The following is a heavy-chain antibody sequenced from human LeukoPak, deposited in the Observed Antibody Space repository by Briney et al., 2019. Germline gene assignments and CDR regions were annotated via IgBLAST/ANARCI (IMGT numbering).Heavy chain of an antibody. CDR3: ARDNCSGGSCYSGFRWFDP. V-gene: IGHV4-4*02. Sequence: SETLSLTCAVSGVSISSSNWWSWVRQSPGKGLEWIGKIYHSGSTNYNPALKSRVTISVDKSKNQFSLKLTSVTAADTAVYYCARDNCSGGSCYSGFRWFDPWGQGTLVTVSS. CDR2: IYHSGST. CDR1: GVSISSSNW. J-gene: IGHJ5*02. D-gene: IGHD2-15*01.